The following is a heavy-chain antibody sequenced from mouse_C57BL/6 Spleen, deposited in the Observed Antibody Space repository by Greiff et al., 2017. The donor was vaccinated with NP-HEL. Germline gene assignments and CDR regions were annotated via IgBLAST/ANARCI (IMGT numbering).Heavy chain of an antibody. J-gene: IGHJ1*03. CDR1: GYTFTSYG. CDR2: IYPRSGNT. D-gene: IGHD4-1*01. CDR3: ARSGTGTTGWYFDV. Sequence: VQLQQSGAELARPGASVKLSCKASGYTFTSYGISWVKQRTGQGLEWIGEIYPRSGNTYYNEKFKGKATLTADKSSSTAYMELRSLTSEDSAVYFCARSGTGTTGWYFDVWGTGTTVTVSS. V-gene: IGHV1-81*01.